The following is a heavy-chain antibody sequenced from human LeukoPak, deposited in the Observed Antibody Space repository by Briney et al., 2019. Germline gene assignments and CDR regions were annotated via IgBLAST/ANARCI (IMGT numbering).Heavy chain of an antibody. CDR1: GFTFSDYY. D-gene: IGHD2-2*01. V-gene: IGHV3-11*05. CDR3: ARVVPAAIVSDY. CDR2: ISSSSSYT. J-gene: IGHJ4*02. Sequence: PGGSLRLSCAASGFTFSDYYMSWIRQAPGKGLEWVSYISSSSSYTNYADSVKGRFTISRDNAKNSLYLQMNSLRAEDAAVYYCARVVPAAIVSDYWGQGTLVTVSS.